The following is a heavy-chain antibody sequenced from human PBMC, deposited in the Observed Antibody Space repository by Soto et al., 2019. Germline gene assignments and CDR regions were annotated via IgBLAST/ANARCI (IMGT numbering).Heavy chain of an antibody. D-gene: IGHD4-17*01. CDR1: GGSFSGYY. Sequence: QVQLQQWGAGLLKPSETLSLTCAVYGGSFSGYYWSWIRQPPGKGLEWIGEINHSGSTNYNPSLKSRLPISVDTSKNQFSLKLSSVTAADTAVYYCAREYGDYGVIDYWGQGTLVTVSS. V-gene: IGHV4-34*01. CDR3: AREYGDYGVIDY. CDR2: INHSGST. J-gene: IGHJ4*02.